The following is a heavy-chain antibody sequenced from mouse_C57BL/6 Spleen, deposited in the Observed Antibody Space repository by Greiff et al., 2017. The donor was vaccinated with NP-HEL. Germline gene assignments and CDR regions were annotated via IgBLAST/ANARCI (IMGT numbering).Heavy chain of an antibody. D-gene: IGHD1-1*01. CDR3: ASERAFYYGSSYGFAY. CDR1: GYTFTDYN. Sequence: EVQLQQSGPELMKPGASVKMSCKASGYTFTDYNMHWVKQSHGKSLEWIGYINPNNGGTSYNQKFKGKATLTVNKSSSTAHMELRSLTSEDSAVYYCASERAFYYGSSYGFAYWGQGTLVTVSA. V-gene: IGHV1-22*01. CDR2: INPNNGGT. J-gene: IGHJ3*01.